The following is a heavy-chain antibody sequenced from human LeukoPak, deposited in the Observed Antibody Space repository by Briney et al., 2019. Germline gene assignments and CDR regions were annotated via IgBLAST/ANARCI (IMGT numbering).Heavy chain of an antibody. CDR2: ILPVFGTT. CDR1: GDTFRSYF. Sequence: ASVKVSCKASGDTFRSYFIHWVRQAPGQGLEWMGGILPVFGTTIYAQKFLASVTMTAEASTSTAHMTLSYLTSEDTAIYYCARDRYRNGPPPLSFYFYCIVVWGTGTTVTVSS. CDR3: ARDRYRNGPPPLSFYFYCIVV. D-gene: IGHD2/OR15-2a*01. J-gene: IGHJ6*03. V-gene: IGHV1-69*13.